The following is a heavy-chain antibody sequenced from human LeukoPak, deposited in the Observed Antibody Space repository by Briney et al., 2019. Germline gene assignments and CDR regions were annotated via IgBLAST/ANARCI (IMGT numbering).Heavy chain of an antibody. J-gene: IGHJ4*02. CDR3: MKGGLQYFVY. CDR1: GLTFSSHA. CDR2: ISSNGGST. Sequence: PGGSLRLSCAASGLTFSSHAMHWVRQAPGKGPEYVSAISSNGGSTYYADSVKGRFTISRDSSKNTVYLQVNSLRAEDTAVYYCMKGGLQYFVYWGQGTLVTVSS. V-gene: IGHV3-64*04. D-gene: IGHD3-16*01.